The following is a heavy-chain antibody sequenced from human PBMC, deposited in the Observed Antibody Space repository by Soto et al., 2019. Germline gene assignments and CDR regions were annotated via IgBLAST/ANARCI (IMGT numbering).Heavy chain of an antibody. CDR2: ISAYNGNT. D-gene: IGHD1-26*01. J-gene: IGHJ6*03. CDR1: GYTFTSYG. CDR3: ARVLDSGYYYYYMDV. V-gene: IGHV1-18*01. Sequence: ASVKVSCKASGYTFTSYGISWVRQAPGQGLEWMGWISAYNGNTNYAQKLQGRVTMTTETSTSTAYMELRSLRSDDTAVYYCARVLDSGYYYYYMDVWGKGTTVTVSS.